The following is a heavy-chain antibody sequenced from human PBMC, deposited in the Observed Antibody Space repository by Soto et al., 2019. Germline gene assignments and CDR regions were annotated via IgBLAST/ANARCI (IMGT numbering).Heavy chain of an antibody. J-gene: IGHJ6*02. V-gene: IGHV3-13*01. D-gene: IGHD4-17*01. Sequence: GGSLRLSCAASGFTFSNYDMHWVRQVTGKGLEWVSGITTAGDTYYPGSVKGRFTISRDNSKNTLYLQMNSLRAEDTAVYHCASAVSTYYYYGMAVWGQGTTVTVSS. CDR1: GFTFSNYD. CDR2: ITTAGDT. CDR3: ASAVSTYYYYGMAV.